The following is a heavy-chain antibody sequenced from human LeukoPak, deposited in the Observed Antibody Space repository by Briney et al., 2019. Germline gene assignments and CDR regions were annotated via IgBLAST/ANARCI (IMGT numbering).Heavy chain of an antibody. CDR1: GFIFDDYG. J-gene: IGHJ4*02. CDR3: ASLGNQYYDFWSGYYTDLFDY. CDR2: IKQDGSEK. Sequence: GGSLRLSCAASGFIFDDYGMSWVRQAPGKGLEWVANIKQDGSEKYYVDSVKGRFTISRDNAKNSLYLQMNSLRAEDTAVYYCASLGNQYYDFWSGYYTDLFDYWGQGTLVTVSS. D-gene: IGHD3-3*01. V-gene: IGHV3-7*01.